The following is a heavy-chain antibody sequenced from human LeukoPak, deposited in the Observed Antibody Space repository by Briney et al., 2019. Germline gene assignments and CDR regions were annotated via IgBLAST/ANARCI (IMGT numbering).Heavy chain of an antibody. CDR1: GYSFTSYW. J-gene: IGHJ5*02. Sequence: GESLKISCKGSGYSFTSYWIGWVRQMPGKGLEWMGIIYPSDSDTRYSPSFQGQVTISADKSISTAYLQWSSLKASDTAMYYCARQGRPTYYYDSSGYYRLGNWFDPWGQGTLVTVSS. CDR2: IYPSDSDT. D-gene: IGHD3-22*01. V-gene: IGHV5-51*01. CDR3: ARQGRPTYYYDSSGYYRLGNWFDP.